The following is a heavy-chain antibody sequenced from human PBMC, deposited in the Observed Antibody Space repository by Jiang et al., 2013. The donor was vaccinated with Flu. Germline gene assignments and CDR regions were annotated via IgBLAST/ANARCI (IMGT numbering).Heavy chain of an antibody. Sequence: VQLLESGGGVVQPGRSLRLSCAASGFTFSSYAMHWVRQAPGKGLEWVAVISYDGSNKYYADSVKGRFTISRDNSKNTLYLQMNSLRAEDTAVYYCARDLLVLDYSSLYYYYGMDV. D-gene: IGHD4-11*01. CDR2: ISYDGSNK. J-gene: IGHJ6*01. CDR3: ARDLLVLDYSSLYYYYGMDV. V-gene: IGHV3-30-3*01. CDR1: GFTFSSYA.